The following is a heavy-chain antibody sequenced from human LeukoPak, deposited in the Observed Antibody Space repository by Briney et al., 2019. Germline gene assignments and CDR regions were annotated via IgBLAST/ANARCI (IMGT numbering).Heavy chain of an antibody. CDR1: GFTFNNYA. V-gene: IGHV3-30*04. CDR2: ISHVGSAP. CDR3: ARERRGYYAEY. Sequence: SGGSLRLSCAASGFTFNNYAMHWVRQAPGKGLEWVALISHVGSAPFYADSVKGRFIISKDSPQNTLYLQMNSLRPEDTAVYYCARERRGYYAEYWGQGTLVTVSS. D-gene: IGHD3-3*01. J-gene: IGHJ4*02.